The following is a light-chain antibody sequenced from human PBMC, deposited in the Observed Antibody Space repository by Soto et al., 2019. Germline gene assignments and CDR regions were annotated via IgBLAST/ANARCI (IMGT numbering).Light chain of an antibody. J-gene: IGKJ2*01. CDR2: KAS. V-gene: IGKV1-5*03. CDR3: QQYNGT. CDR1: QSIGSW. Sequence: DIQMTQSPSTLSASVGDRVTITCRASQSIGSWLAWYQHKPGKAPKLLIYKASSLESGVPSSFSGSGSGTEFTLTISGLQPDDFATYYCQQYNGTFGQGTKLEIK.